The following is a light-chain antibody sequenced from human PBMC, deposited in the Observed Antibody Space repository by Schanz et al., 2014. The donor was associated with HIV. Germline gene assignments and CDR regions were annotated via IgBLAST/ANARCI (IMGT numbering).Light chain of an antibody. CDR1: SSDLGGYEY. CDR3: SSYTTNGTWL. CDR2: EVY. J-gene: IGLJ3*02. Sequence: QSALTQPASVSGSPGQSISISCAGTSSDLGGYEYVSWYQQHPGRAPKLMISEVYKRPSGVPDRFSGSKSGNTASLTVFGLQAEDEADYYCSSYTTNGTWLFGGGTKVTVL. V-gene: IGLV2-14*01.